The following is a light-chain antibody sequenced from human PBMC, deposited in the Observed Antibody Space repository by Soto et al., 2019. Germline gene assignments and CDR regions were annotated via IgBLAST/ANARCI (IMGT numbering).Light chain of an antibody. V-gene: IGLV2-8*01. CDR2: EVS. CDR3: SSYSGSLNWV. CDR1: SSDVGGYNY. Sequence: QSALTQPPSASGSPGQSVTISCTGTSSDVGGYNYVSWYQQHPGKAPKLMIYEVSKRPSGIPDRFSGSKSGNTASLTVSGLQAEDEADYYCSSYSGSLNWVFGGGTKVTV. J-gene: IGLJ3*02.